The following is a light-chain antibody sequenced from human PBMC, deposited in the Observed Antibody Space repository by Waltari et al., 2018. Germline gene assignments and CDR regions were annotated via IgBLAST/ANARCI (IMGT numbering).Light chain of an antibody. Sequence: DIQLTQSPSSLSPSVGARVTLTCRASQNINKYLNWYQQKAGKSPKLLIFSASNLQTGVPSRFSGSGSGTDFTLTISSLQPEDFATYYCQQSYKTPITFGQGTRLEIK. CDR2: SAS. J-gene: IGKJ5*01. V-gene: IGKV1-39*01. CDR3: QQSYKTPIT. CDR1: QNINKY.